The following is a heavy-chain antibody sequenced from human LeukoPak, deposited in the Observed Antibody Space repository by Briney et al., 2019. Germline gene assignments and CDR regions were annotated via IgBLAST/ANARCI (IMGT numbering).Heavy chain of an antibody. D-gene: IGHD3-10*01. V-gene: IGHV4-59*08. J-gene: IGHJ4*02. CDR1: GGPISIHY. CDR3: ARRGYGSGSFNRYYFDY. Sequence: SETLPLTCTVSGGPISIHYGICIRQPPGKRLVQTGYTYYSGSTNYNPSLKSRVTISVDTSKNQFSLKLSSVTAADTAVYYCARRGYGSGSFNRYYFDYWGQGTLVTVSS. CDR2: TYYSGST.